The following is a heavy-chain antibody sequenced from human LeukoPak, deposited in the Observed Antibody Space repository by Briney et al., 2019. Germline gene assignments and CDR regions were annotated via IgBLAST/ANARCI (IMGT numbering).Heavy chain of an antibody. D-gene: IGHD2-15*01. Sequence: PSETLSLTCTVSGGSISSYYWICIRQPPGKGLEWIGHIYYSGSTSYNPSLKSRVTISLDTSKNQFSLNLSSVTAADTAVYYCARRHCSGGSCYSAFDCWGQGTLVTVSP. J-gene: IGHJ4*02. CDR1: GGSISSYY. V-gene: IGHV4-59*08. CDR2: IYYSGST. CDR3: ARRHCSGGSCYSAFDC.